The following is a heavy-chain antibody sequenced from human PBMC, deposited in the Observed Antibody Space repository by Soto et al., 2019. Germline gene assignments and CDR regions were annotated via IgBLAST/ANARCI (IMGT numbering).Heavy chain of an antibody. CDR3: TREDIVVVVAAEHDAGDL. D-gene: IGHD2-15*01. V-gene: IGHV3-49*03. J-gene: IGHJ3*01. CDR1: GFTFGDYA. CDR2: IRSKAYGGTT. Sequence: PGGSLRLSCTASGFTFGDYAMSWFRQAPGKGLEWVGFIRSKAYGGTTEYAASVKGRFTISRDESKSIAYLQMNSLKTEDTDVYYCTREDIVVVVAAEHDAGDLWGQGTMVTV.